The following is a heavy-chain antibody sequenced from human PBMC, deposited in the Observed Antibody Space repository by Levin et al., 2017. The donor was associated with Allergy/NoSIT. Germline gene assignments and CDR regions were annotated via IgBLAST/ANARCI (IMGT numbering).Heavy chain of an antibody. D-gene: IGHD6-13*01. CDR1: GFTFSSYW. CDR3: ARDRFFSSSWHWFDP. Sequence: GESLKISCAASGFTFSSYWMSWVRQAPGKGLEWVANIKQDGSEKYYVDSVKGRFTISRDNAKNSLYLQMNSLRAEDTAVYYCARDRFFSSSWHWFDPWGQGTLVTVSS. CDR2: IKQDGSEK. J-gene: IGHJ5*02. V-gene: IGHV3-7*01.